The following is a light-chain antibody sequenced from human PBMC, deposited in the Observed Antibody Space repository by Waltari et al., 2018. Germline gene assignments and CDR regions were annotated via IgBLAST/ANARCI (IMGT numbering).Light chain of an antibody. CDR2: DAS. CDR3: QQRSNWPPGDLT. J-gene: IGKJ4*01. V-gene: IGKV3-11*01. CDR1: QSVSSY. Sequence: EIVLTQSPATLSLSPGERATLSCRASQSVSSYLAWYQQKPGQAPRLLIYDASNRATGIPARFSCSGSGTDFTLTICSLEPEDFAVYYCQQRSNWPPGDLTFGGVTKVEIK.